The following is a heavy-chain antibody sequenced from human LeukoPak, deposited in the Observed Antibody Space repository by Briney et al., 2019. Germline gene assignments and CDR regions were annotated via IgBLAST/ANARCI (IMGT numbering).Heavy chain of an antibody. CDR2: IYYSGST. V-gene: IGHV4-39*07. J-gene: IGHJ4*02. CDR1: GGSISSSSYY. Sequence: PSETLSLTCTVSGGSISSSSYYWGWIRQPPGKGLEWIGSIYYSGSTYYNPSLKSRVTISVDTSKNQFSLKLSSVTAADTAVYYCARVRDGYKGYYFDYWGQGTLVTVSS. D-gene: IGHD5-24*01. CDR3: ARVRDGYKGYYFDY.